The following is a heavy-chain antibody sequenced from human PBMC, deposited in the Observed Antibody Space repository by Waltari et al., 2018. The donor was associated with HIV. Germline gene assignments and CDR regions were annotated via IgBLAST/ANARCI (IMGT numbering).Heavy chain of an antibody. CDR3: TTGGYPTEAFDI. Sequence: EVQVVESGGGLVKPGGSLRVSCASFKVNFDNVWMTWVRQAPGKGLQWVGRIKSKMDGGATDYAASVKGRFVISRDDSQNTLYLQMNSLKIEDTAMYYCTTGGYPTEAFDIWGQGTMVTVSS. V-gene: IGHV3-15*01. CDR2: IKSKMDGGAT. J-gene: IGHJ3*02. CDR1: KVNFDNVW. D-gene: IGHD6-25*01.